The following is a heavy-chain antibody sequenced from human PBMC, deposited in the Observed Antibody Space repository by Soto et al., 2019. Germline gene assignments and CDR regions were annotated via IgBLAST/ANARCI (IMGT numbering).Heavy chain of an antibody. Sequence: EVQLVESGGGLVQPGRSLRLSCAASGFTFDDYAMHWVRQAPGKGLEWVSGISWNSGSIGYAVSVKGRFTISRDIAKTSLYLQMNSLRAEDTALYYCAKVKSLYCGGDCYFDYWGQGTLVTVSS. D-gene: IGHD2-21*02. CDR1: GFTFDDYA. CDR2: ISWNSGSI. J-gene: IGHJ4*02. CDR3: AKVKSLYCGGDCYFDY. V-gene: IGHV3-9*01.